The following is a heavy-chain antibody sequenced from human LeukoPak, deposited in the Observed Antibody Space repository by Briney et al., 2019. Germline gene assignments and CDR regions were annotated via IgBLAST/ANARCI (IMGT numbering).Heavy chain of an antibody. D-gene: IGHD3-10*01. Sequence: GGSLRLSCAASGFTVSSNYMSWVRQAPGKGLEWVSVIYSGGSTYYADSVKGRFTISRDNSKNTLYLQMNSLRAEDTAVYYCAKIPYSGSPTWFDPWGQGTLVTVSS. CDR2: IYSGGST. CDR1: GFTVSSNY. J-gene: IGHJ5*02. CDR3: AKIPYSGSPTWFDP. V-gene: IGHV3-53*01.